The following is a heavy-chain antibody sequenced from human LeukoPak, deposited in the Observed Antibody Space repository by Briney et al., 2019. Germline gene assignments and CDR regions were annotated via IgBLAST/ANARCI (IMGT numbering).Heavy chain of an antibody. Sequence: SETLSFTCTVSGGSISSSSYSWGWIRQPPGKGLEWIGTIYYSGSTYCNPSLKSRVTISEDTSKNQFSLNLSSVTAADTAVYYCARYASSGYYRYYFDYWGQGTLVTVSS. CDR3: ARYASSGYYRYYFDY. CDR2: IYYSGST. V-gene: IGHV4-39*01. J-gene: IGHJ4*02. CDR1: GGSISSSSYS. D-gene: IGHD3-22*01.